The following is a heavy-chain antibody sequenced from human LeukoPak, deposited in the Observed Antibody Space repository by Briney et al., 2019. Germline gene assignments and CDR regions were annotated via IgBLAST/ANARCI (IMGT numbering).Heavy chain of an antibody. CDR3: ARHDYDFWSGYYKPPDY. CDR1: GGSISSSSYY. J-gene: IGHJ4*02. D-gene: IGHD3-3*01. CDR2: IYYSGST. V-gene: IGHV4-39*01. Sequence: SETLSLTCTVSGGSISSSSYYWGWIRQPPGKGLEWIGSIYYSGSTYYNPSLKSRVTISVDTSKNQFSLKLSSVTAADTAVYYCARHDYDFWSGYYKPPDYWGQGTLVTVSP.